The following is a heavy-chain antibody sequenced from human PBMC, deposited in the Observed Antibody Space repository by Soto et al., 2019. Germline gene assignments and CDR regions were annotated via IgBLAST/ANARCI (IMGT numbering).Heavy chain of an antibody. V-gene: IGHV1-69*01. Sequence: QVQLVQSGAEVKKPGSSVKVSCKASGGTFSSYAISWVRQAPGQGLEWMGGIIPIFGTANYAQKFQGRVTISADESASRGYMELSSLRSEDTAVYYCAREPGSTRIGGYGMDVWGQGTTVTVCS. CDR3: AREPGSTRIGGYGMDV. J-gene: IGHJ6*02. CDR1: GGTFSSYA. D-gene: IGHD1-7*01. CDR2: IIPIFGTA.